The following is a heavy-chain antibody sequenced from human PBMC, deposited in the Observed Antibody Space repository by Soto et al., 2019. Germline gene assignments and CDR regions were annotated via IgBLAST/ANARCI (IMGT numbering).Heavy chain of an antibody. D-gene: IGHD1-26*01. CDR2: ISWNSGSI. CDR1: GLTFDDYA. V-gene: IGHV3-9*01. CDR3: AKGLIVGATKGHYYYGMDV. Sequence: GGSLRLSSAASGLTFDDYAMHWVRQAPGKGLEWVSGISWNSGSIGYADSVKGRFTISRDNSKNYLYLQMNSLRAEDTALYYCAKGLIVGATKGHYYYGMDVWGQGTTVTVSS. J-gene: IGHJ6*02.